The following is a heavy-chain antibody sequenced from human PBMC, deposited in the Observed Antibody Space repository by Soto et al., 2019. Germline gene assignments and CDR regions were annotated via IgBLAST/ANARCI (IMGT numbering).Heavy chain of an antibody. J-gene: IGHJ3*02. D-gene: IGHD2-2*01. V-gene: IGHV5-51*01. Sequence: GESLKLSCKGSGYSFTSYWIGWVRQMPGKGLEWMGIIYPGDSDTRYSPSFQGQVTISADKSISTAYLQWSSLKASDTAMYYCARALARGYCSSNSCSRDDAFDIWGQGTMVTV. CDR3: ARALARGYCSSNSCSRDDAFDI. CDR2: IYPGDSDT. CDR1: GYSFTSYW.